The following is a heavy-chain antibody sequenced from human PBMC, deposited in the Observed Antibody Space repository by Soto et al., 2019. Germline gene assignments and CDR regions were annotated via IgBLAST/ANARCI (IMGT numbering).Heavy chain of an antibody. D-gene: IGHD3-22*01. V-gene: IGHV1-69*01. CDR3: ASGHTYYYDSSGYPFGMDV. CDR1: GGTFSSYA. Sequence: QVQLGYAGSEGKKPGSSVKASCRSSGGTFSSYAISWVRQAPGQGLDWRRGIIPILGTANYAQKFQGRVTITADESTSTAYMELSSLRSEDTAVYYCASGHTYYYDSSGYPFGMDVWGQGTTVTVSS. CDR2: IIPILGTA. J-gene: IGHJ6*02.